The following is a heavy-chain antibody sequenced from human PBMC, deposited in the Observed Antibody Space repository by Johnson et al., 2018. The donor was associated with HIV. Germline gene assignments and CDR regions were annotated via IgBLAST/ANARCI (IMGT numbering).Heavy chain of an antibody. J-gene: IGHJ3*02. Sequence: QVQLVESGGGVVQPGRSLRLSCAASGFTFSSFAMHWVRQTPGNGLEWVSIISYSGSNKYYADSVKGRFTISRDNSKNTLYLQMNSLRAEDTAVYYCAVVALPMYWYDAFDIWGQGTMVTVSS. D-gene: IGHD2-21*01. CDR1: GFTFSSFA. CDR2: ISYSGSNK. CDR3: AVVALPMYWYDAFDI. V-gene: IGHV3-30*04.